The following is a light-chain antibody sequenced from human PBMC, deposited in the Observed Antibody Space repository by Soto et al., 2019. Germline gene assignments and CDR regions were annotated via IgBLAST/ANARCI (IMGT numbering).Light chain of an antibody. J-gene: IGKJ5*01. CDR3: QQFNSYPLT. CDR2: DAS. V-gene: IGKV1-13*02. Sequence: AIQLTQSPSSLSASVGDRVTITCRASQGISSALAWYQQTPGKAPKLLIYDASSLESGVPSRFSGSGSGTDFTLTISRLQPEDFATYYCQQFNSYPLTFGQGTRLEIK. CDR1: QGISSA.